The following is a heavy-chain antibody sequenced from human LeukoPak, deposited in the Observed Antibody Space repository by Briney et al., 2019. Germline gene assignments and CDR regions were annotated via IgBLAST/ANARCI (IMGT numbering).Heavy chain of an antibody. J-gene: IGHJ4*02. CDR2: IKPDGSEE. CDR3: ARSRFYFDY. V-gene: IGHV3-7*01. Sequence: PGGSLRLPCAASGFTFSTYWMGWVRQVPGKGLEWVAKIKPDGSEEDHVDSVKGRFTISRDNAKNSLYLQLNSLRAEDTAVYYCARSRFYFDYWGQGTLVTVSS. CDR1: GFTFSTYW.